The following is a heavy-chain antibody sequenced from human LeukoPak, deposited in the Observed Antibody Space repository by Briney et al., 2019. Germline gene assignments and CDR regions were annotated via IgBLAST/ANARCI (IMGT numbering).Heavy chain of an antibody. D-gene: IGHD1-26*01. CDR2: ISAYNGNT. CDR1: GYIFTSYG. V-gene: IGHV1-18*01. Sequence: ASVKVSCKASGYIFTSYGISWVRQAPGQGLEWMGWISAYNGNTNYAQKLQGRVTMTTDTSTSTAYMELRSLRSDDTAVYYCARALRYSGSYGSWFDPWGQGTLVTVSS. CDR3: ARALRYSGSYGSWFDP. J-gene: IGHJ5*02.